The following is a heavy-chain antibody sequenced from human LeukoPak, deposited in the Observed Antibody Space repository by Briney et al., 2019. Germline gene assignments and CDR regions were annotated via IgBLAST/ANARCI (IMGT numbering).Heavy chain of an antibody. D-gene: IGHD3-22*01. V-gene: IGHV3-21*01. CDR3: ARDRRGYYYDSSYNWFDP. CDR2: ISSSSYI. Sequence: PGGSLRLSCAASGFTFSSYSMNWVRQAPGKGLEWVSSISSSSYIYYADSVKGRFTISRDNAKNSLYLQMNSLRAEDTAVYYCARDRRGYYYDSSYNWFDPWGQGTLVTVSS. CDR1: GFTFSSYS. J-gene: IGHJ5*02.